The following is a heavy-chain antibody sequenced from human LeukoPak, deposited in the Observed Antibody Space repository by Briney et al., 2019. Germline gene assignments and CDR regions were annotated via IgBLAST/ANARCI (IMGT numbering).Heavy chain of an antibody. D-gene: IGHD3-3*01. V-gene: IGHV3-30*02. CDR1: GFTFSSYG. CDR3: VKDYDFWSGYYSPTRGYFDY. J-gene: IGHJ4*02. Sequence: GGSLRLSCAASGFTFSSYGMHWVRQAPGKGLEWVSFIRYDGSNKYYADSVRGRFTISRDNSKNTLYLQMNSLRAEDTAVYYCVKDYDFWSGYYSPTRGYFDYWGQGTLVTVSS. CDR2: IRYDGSNK.